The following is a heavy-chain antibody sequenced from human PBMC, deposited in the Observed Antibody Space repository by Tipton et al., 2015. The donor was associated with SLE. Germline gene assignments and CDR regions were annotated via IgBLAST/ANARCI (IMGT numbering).Heavy chain of an antibody. Sequence: TLSLTCTVSGGSVSSGSYYWSWIRQPPGKGLEWIGYIYYSGSTYYNPSLKSRVTISVDTSKNQFSLRLTSVTAPDTAVFYCARGPGTSSSHWGQGTLVTVSS. D-gene: IGHD6-6*01. V-gene: IGHV4-61*01. CDR1: GGSVSSGSYY. CDR3: ARGPGTSSSH. J-gene: IGHJ4*02. CDR2: IYYSGST.